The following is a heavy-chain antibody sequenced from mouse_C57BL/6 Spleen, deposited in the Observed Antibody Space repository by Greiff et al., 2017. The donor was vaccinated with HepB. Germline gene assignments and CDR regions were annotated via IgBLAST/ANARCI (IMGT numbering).Heavy chain of an antibody. Sequence: VQLQQSGPELVKPGASVKISCKASGYAFSSSWMNWVKQRPGKGLEWIGRIYPGDGDTNYNGKFKGKATLTADKSSSTAYMHLSSLTSEDSAVYFCAHYGYLDYWGQGTTLTVAS. D-gene: IGHD1-1*02. J-gene: IGHJ2*01. V-gene: IGHV1-82*01. CDR2: IYPGDGDT. CDR3: AHYGYLDY. CDR1: GYAFSSSW.